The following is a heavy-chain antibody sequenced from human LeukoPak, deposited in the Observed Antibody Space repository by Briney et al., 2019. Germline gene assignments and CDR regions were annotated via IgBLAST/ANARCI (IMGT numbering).Heavy chain of an antibody. V-gene: IGHV1-2*02. J-gene: IGHJ4*02. CDR1: GYTFTYYY. CDR3: ATRRIEIFDY. D-gene: IGHD5-24*01. CDR2: INPNSGDT. Sequence: ASVKVSCKASGYTFTYYYMHWVRQAPGQGLEWMGWINPNSGDTNYAQKFQGRVTMTRDTSISTAYMELSRLKPDDTAVYYCATRRIEIFDYWGQGTLVTVSS.